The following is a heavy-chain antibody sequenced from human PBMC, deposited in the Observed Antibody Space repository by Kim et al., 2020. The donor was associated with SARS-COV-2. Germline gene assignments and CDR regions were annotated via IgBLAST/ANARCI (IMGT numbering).Heavy chain of an antibody. D-gene: IGHD3-10*01. V-gene: IGHV3-23*01. Sequence: GKVRVTISRDNSKKTLYLQMNRLRAEDTAVYYCAKLFGFGESQYYYVMDVWGQGTTVTVSS. J-gene: IGHJ6*02. CDR3: AKLFGFGESQYYYVMDV.